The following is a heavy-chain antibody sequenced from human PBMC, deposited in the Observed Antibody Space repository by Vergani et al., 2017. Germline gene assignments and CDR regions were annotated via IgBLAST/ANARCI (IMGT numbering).Heavy chain of an antibody. J-gene: IGHJ4*02. D-gene: IGHD2-15*01. Sequence: QVQLVQSGAEVKKPGSSVKVSCKASGGTFSSYTISWVRQAPGQGLEWMGRIIPILGIANYAQKFQGRVTITADESTSTAYMELSSLRSEDTAVYYCARDQVVVAARIYYFDYWGQGTLVTVSS. CDR3: ARDQVVVAARIYYFDY. CDR2: IIPILGIA. CDR1: GGTFSSYT. V-gene: IGHV1-69*08.